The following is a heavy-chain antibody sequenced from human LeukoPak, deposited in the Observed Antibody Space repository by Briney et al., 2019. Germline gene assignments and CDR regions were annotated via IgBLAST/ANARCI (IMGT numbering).Heavy chain of an antibody. CDR3: TTGPTMVRGVIVY. Sequence: PGGSLRLSCAASGFTFSSYAMHWVRQAPGKGLEWVGRIKSKTDGGTTDYAAPVKGRFTISRDDSKNTLYLQMNSLKTEDTAVYYCTTGPTMVRGVIVYWGQGTLVTVSS. CDR1: GFTFSSYA. J-gene: IGHJ4*02. CDR2: IKSKTDGGTT. V-gene: IGHV3-15*01. D-gene: IGHD3-10*01.